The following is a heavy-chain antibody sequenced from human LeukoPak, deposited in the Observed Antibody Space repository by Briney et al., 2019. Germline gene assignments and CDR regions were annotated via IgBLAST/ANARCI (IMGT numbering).Heavy chain of an antibody. CDR2: ISGSGGST. J-gene: IGHJ4*02. CDR3: AKTLLPIAVAGTYFDY. V-gene: IGHV3-23*01. CDR1: GFTFSSYA. D-gene: IGHD6-19*01. Sequence: QPGGSLRLSCAASGFTFSSYAMSCVRQAPGKGLEWVSAISGSGGSTYYADSVKGRFTISRDNSKNTLYLQMNSLRAEDTAVYYCAKTLLPIAVAGTYFDYWGQGTLVTVSS.